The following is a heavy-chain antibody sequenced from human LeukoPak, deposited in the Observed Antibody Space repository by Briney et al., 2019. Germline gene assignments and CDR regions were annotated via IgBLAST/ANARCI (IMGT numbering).Heavy chain of an antibody. Sequence: SETLSLTCTVSGGSISSYYWSWTRQPPGKGLEWVGYIYYSGTTKYNPSLKSRVSISVDTSKNQFSLKLSSVTAADTAVYYCARGVSGRFDYWGQGTLVTVSS. V-gene: IGHV4-59*12. CDR1: GGSISSYY. J-gene: IGHJ4*02. CDR2: IYYSGTT. CDR3: ARGVSGRFDY. D-gene: IGHD5/OR15-5a*01.